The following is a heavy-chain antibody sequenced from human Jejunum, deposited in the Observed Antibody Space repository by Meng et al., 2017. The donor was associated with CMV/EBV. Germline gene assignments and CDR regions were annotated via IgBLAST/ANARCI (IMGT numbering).Heavy chain of an antibody. Sequence: PVSGGSLTSHTYYWDWLRQPPGKGLEWIGSFYYTGNTYYNPSLKSRVTMSVDTSKNQFSLRLSSVTAADTAVYYCASRRTSLFDCWSQGTLVTVSS. V-gene: IGHV4-39*01. CDR2: FYYTGNT. CDR3: ASRRTSLFDC. J-gene: IGHJ4*02. D-gene: IGHD6-6*01. CDR1: GGSLTSHTYY.